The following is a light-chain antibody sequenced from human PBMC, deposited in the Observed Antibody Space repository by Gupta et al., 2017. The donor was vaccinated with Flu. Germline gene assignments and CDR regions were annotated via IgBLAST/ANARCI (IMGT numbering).Light chain of an antibody. CDR1: QDISNY. CDR3: QQYDNRPPRLT. CDR2: DAS. V-gene: IGKV1-33*01. J-gene: IGKJ4*01. Sequence: DIQLTQSPSSLSASVGDRVTITCQASQDISNYLNWYQQKPGKAPKLLIYDASNLETAVPSRFCGSGAGTDFTFTISSMQHEDIATYYCQQYDNRPPRLTFGGGTKVEIK.